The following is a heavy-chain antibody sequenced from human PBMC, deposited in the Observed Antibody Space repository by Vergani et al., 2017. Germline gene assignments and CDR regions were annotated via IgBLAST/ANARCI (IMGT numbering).Heavy chain of an antibody. J-gene: IGHJ4*02. V-gene: IGHV4-34*01. Sequence: QVQLQQWGAGLLKPSETLSLTCAVYSGSFSGYYWSWIRQPPGKGLEWIGEINHSGSTNYNPSLKSRVTISVDTSKNQFSLKLSSVTAADTAVYYCAREPRDGYNDYWGQGTLVTVSS. CDR3: AREPRDGYNDY. D-gene: IGHD5-24*01. CDR1: SGSFSGYY. CDR2: INHSGST.